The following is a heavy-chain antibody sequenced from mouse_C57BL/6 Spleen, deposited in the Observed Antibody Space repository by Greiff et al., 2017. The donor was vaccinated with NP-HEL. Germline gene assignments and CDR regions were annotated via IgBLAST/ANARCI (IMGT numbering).Heavy chain of an antibody. CDR3: AAITTVVARNYYAMDY. CDR1: GYTFTSYT. Sequence: QVHVKQSGAELARPGASVKMSCKASGYTFTSYTMHWVKQRPGQGLEWIGYINPSSGYTKYNQKFKDKATLTADKSSSTAYMQLSSLTSEDSAVYYCAAITTVVARNYYAMDYWGQGTSVTVSS. D-gene: IGHD1-1*01. J-gene: IGHJ4*01. V-gene: IGHV1-4*01. CDR2: INPSSGYT.